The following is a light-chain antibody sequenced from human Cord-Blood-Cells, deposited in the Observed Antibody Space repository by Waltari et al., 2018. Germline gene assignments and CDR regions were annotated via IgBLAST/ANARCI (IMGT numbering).Light chain of an antibody. Sequence: QSALTQPASVSGSPGQPITIPCTGTSSDVGSYNLFSWYQQHPGKAPKLMIYEGSKRPSGVSNRFSGSKSGNTASLTISGLQAEDEADYYCCSYAGSSTVVFGGGTKLTVL. J-gene: IGLJ2*01. CDR1: SSDVGSYNL. V-gene: IGLV2-23*01. CDR3: CSYAGSSTVV. CDR2: EGS.